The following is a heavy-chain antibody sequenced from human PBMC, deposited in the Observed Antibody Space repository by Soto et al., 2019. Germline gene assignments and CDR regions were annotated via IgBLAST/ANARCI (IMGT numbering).Heavy chain of an antibody. D-gene: IGHD3-3*01. CDR3: ASGRITIFGVVKALGY. CDR2: ISSSGSTI. V-gene: IGHV3-11*01. CDR1: GFTFSDYX. J-gene: IGHJ4*02. Sequence: GGSLRLSCAASGFTFSDYXMSWIRQAPGKGLEWVSYISSSGSTIYYADSVKGRFTISRDNAKNSLYLQMNSLRAEDTAVYYCASGRITIFGVVKALGYWGQGTLVTVSS.